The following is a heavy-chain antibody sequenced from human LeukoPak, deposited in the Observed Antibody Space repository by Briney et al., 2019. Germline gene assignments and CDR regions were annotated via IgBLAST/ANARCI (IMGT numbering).Heavy chain of an antibody. V-gene: IGHV3-11*01. CDR3: ARGDRSAYSSSSGYYYGMDV. D-gene: IGHD6-6*01. CDR2: ISSSGSII. J-gene: IGHJ6*02. CDR1: GFTFSDYY. Sequence: PGGSLRLSCAASGFTFSDYYMSWIRQAPGKGLEWVSYISSSGSIIYYADSVKGRFTISRDNAKNSLYLQMNSLGAEDTAVYYCARGDRSAYSSSSGYYYGMDVWGQGTTVTVSS.